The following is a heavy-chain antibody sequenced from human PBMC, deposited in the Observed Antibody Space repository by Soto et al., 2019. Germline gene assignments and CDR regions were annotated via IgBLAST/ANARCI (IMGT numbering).Heavy chain of an antibody. J-gene: IGHJ4*02. D-gene: IGHD6-19*01. CDR2: ISYDGSNK. Sequence: QVQLVESGGGVVQPGRSLRLSCAASGFTFSSYGMHWVRQAPGKGLEWVAVISYDGSNKYYADSAKGRFTISRDNSKNTLYLQMNSLRAEDTAVYYCAKGQLYSSGWYEGGSGYWGQGTLVTVSS. CDR1: GFTFSSYG. V-gene: IGHV3-30*18. CDR3: AKGQLYSSGWYEGGSGY.